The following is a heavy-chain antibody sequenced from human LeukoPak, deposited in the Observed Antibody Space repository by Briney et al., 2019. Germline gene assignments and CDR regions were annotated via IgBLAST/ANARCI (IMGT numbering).Heavy chain of an antibody. Sequence: GGSLRLSCAASGFTFSSYAMSWVCQAPGKGLEWVSAISGSGGSTYYADSVKGRFTISRDNSKNTLYLQMNSLRAEDTAVYYCAKGSVVVPAASIGFYYWGQGTLVTVSS. CDR2: ISGSGGST. J-gene: IGHJ4*02. CDR1: GFTFSSYA. CDR3: AKGSVVVPAASIGFYY. V-gene: IGHV3-23*01. D-gene: IGHD2-2*01.